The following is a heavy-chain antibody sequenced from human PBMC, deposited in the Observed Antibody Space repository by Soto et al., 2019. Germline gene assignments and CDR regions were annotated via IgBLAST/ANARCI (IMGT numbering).Heavy chain of an antibody. Sequence: QVQLQESGPGLVKPSETLSLTCTVSGGSISSYYWSWIRQPPGKGLEWIGYIYYSGSTNYNPSLNRRLTIAVDTSKNQFSLKLSSVTAADTAGYYCARRYGARFDYWGQGTLVTVSS. D-gene: IGHD4-17*01. CDR2: IYYSGST. CDR1: GGSISSYY. CDR3: ARRYGARFDY. J-gene: IGHJ4*02. V-gene: IGHV4-59*08.